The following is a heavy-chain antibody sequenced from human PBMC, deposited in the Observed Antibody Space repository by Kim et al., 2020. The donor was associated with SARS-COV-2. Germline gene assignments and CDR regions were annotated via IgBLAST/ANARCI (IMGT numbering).Heavy chain of an antibody. Sequence: SVKVSCKASGGTFSSYAISWVRQAPGQGLEWMGGIIPIFGTANYAQKFQGRVTITADESTSTAYMELSSLRSEDTAVYYCARGYCSGGSCYSLSYWGQGTLVTVSS. CDR3: ARGYCSGGSCYSLSY. CDR1: GGTFSSYA. D-gene: IGHD2-15*01. CDR2: IIPIFGTA. V-gene: IGHV1-69*13. J-gene: IGHJ4*02.